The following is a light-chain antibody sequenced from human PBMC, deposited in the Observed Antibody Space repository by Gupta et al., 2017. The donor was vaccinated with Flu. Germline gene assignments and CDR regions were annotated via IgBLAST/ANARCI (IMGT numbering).Light chain of an antibody. CDR1: QSVSSS. CDR2: GAS. CDR3: QHYANSRT. Sequence: EIVLTQSPGTLSLSPGERATLSCRASQSVSSSLVWYQQKPGQAPRLLIYGASIRATGIPDRFSGSGSGTDFSLTISRLEPEDFAVYYCQHYANSRTFGQGTKVEIK. J-gene: IGKJ1*01. V-gene: IGKV3-20*01.